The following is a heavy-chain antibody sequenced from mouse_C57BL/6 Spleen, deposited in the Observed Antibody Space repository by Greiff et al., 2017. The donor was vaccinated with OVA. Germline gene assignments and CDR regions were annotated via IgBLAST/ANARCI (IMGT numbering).Heavy chain of an antibody. CDR2: IDPETGGT. V-gene: IGHV1-15*01. CDR3: TIYGNYGYFDY. CDR1: GYTFTDYE. Sequence: VKLQQSGAELVRPGASVTLSCKASGYTFTDYEMHWVKQTPVHGLEWIGAIDPETGGTAYNQKFKGKAILTADKSSSTAYMELRSLTSEDSAVYYCTIYGNYGYFDYWGQGTTLTVSS. D-gene: IGHD2-1*01. J-gene: IGHJ2*01.